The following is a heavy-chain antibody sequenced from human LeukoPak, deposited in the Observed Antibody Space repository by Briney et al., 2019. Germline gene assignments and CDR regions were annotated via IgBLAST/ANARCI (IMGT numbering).Heavy chain of an antibody. J-gene: IGHJ4*02. CDR1: GYTFTSYG. D-gene: IGHD1-1*01. V-gene: IGHV1-18*01. Sequence: ASVKVSCTASGYTFTSYGISWVRQAPGQGLEWMGWISAYNGNTDYAQKLQGRVTMTTDTSTSTAYMELRSLRSDDTSVYYCASEGYNWNDAPRGTLDYWGQGTLVTVSS. CDR3: ASEGYNWNDAPRGTLDY. CDR2: ISAYNGNT.